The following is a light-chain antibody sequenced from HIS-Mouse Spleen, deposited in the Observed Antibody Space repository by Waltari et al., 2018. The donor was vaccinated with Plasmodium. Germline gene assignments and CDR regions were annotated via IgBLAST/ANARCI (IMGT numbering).Light chain of an antibody. CDR3: QQYNSYWT. CDR2: KAS. CDR1: QSISSW. V-gene: IGKV1-5*03. Sequence: DIQMTQSPSTLSASVGDRVTITCRASQSISSWLAWYQQKPGKAPKLLIFKASSLESGVPSRFSASGSGTEFSLTISSLQPYDFATYYCQQYNSYWTSGQGTKVENK. J-gene: IGKJ1*01.